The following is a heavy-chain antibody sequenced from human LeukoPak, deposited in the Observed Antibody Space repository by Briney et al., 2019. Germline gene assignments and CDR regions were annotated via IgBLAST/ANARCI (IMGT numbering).Heavy chain of an antibody. D-gene: IGHD4-17*01. CDR2: IYYSGST. Sequence: SETLSLTCTVSGGCISSSSYYWGWIRQPPGKGLEWIGSIYYSGSTYYNPSLKSRVTISVDTSKNQFSLKLSSVTAADTAVYYCARHDYGDKGWFDPWGQGTLVTVSS. CDR3: ARHDYGDKGWFDP. CDR1: GGCISSSSYY. V-gene: IGHV4-39*01. J-gene: IGHJ5*02.